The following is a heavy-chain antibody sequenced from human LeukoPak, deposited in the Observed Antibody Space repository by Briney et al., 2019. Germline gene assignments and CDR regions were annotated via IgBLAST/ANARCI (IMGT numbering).Heavy chain of an antibody. CDR2: ISSRGSTI. D-gene: IGHD3-9*01. CDR3: ARVLTGYYIVDY. J-gene: IGHJ4*02. V-gene: IGHV3-48*03. Sequence: GGSLRLSCPASGFTFSSYDVNWVRQAPGKGLEWVSYISSRGSTIYYADSVKGRFTISRDNAKNSLYLEMNSLRAEDTAVYYCARVLTGYYIVDYWGQGTLVTVSS. CDR1: GFTFSSYD.